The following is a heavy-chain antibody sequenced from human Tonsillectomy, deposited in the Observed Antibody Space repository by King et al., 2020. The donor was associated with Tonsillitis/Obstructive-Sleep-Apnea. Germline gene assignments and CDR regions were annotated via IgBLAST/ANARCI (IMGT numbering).Heavy chain of an antibody. CDR1: GYTFTIFR. J-gene: IGHJ6*02. D-gene: IGHD5-18*01. CDR2: ISAYNGNT. CDR3: ATVDTAMVLYYGMDV. V-gene: IGHV1-18*01. Sequence: QLVQSGAEVKKPGDSVKVSCKASGYTFTIFRITWVRQAPGQGLEWMGWISAYNGNTNYAQKLQGRVTMTTDTSTSTAYMELRSLRPDDTAVYYCATVDTAMVLYYGMDVWGQGTTVTVSS.